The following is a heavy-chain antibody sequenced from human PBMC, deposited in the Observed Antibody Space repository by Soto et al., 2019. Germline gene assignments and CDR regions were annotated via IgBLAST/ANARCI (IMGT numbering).Heavy chain of an antibody. J-gene: IGHJ5*02. Sequence: GGSLRLSCAASGFTFSSYGMHWVRQAPGKGMEWVAVISYDGSNKYYADSVRGRFTISRDNSKNTLYLQMNSLRAEDTAVYYCAKDPGYCSGGSCYDWFDPWGQGTLVTV. CDR3: AKDPGYCSGGSCYDWFDP. CDR2: ISYDGSNK. V-gene: IGHV3-30*18. CDR1: GFTFSSYG. D-gene: IGHD2-15*01.